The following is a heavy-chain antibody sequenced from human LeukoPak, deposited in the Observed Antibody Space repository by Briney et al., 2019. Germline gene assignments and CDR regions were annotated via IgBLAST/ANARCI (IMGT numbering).Heavy chain of an antibody. V-gene: IGHV3-30*03. D-gene: IGHD3-10*01. CDR3: ARSGSGSYSLADADY. J-gene: IGHJ4*02. CDR2: ISYDGSNK. Sequence: GGSLRLSCAVSGFTFSNYGMSWVRQAPGKGLEWVAVISYDGSNKYYADSVKGRFTISRDNSKNTLYLQMNSLRSDDTAVYYCARSGSGSYSLADADYWGQGTLVTVSS. CDR1: GFTFSNYG.